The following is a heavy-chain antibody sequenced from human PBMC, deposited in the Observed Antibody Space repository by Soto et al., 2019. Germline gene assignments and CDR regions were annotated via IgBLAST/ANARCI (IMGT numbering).Heavy chain of an antibody. J-gene: IGHJ3*02. D-gene: IGHD3-10*01. Sequence: TLSLTRTVSGGSISSYYWSWIRQPAGKGLEWIGRIYTSGSTNYNPSLKSRVTMSVDTSKNQFSLNLSSVTAAADTAVYYCARDRITLANDAFDIWGQGTMVTVSS. CDR2: IYTSGST. CDR3: ARDRITLANDAFDI. CDR1: GGSISSYY. V-gene: IGHV4-4*07.